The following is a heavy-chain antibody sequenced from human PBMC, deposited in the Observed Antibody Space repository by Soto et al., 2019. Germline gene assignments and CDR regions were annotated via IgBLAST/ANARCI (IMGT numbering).Heavy chain of an antibody. Sequence: ASVKVSCKVSGYSLTELSMHWVRQAPGKGLEWMGGFAPEDGETIYAQKFQGRVTMSEDTSTETAYMELSSLRSEDTAVYYCATEDYSSNWSFDYWGPGTLVTVSS. CDR2: FAPEDGET. CDR1: GYSLTELS. J-gene: IGHJ4*02. D-gene: IGHD6-13*01. CDR3: ATEDYSSNWSFDY. V-gene: IGHV1-24*01.